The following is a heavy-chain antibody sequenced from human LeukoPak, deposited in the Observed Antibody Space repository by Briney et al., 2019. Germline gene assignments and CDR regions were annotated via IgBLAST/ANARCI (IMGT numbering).Heavy chain of an antibody. Sequence: GGSLRLSCAASGFTFSSYSMNWVRQAPGKGLEWVSSISSSSSYIYYADSVKGRFTISRDNAKNSLYLQMNSLRAEDTAVYYCARADSHYGSGSYPGTWGQGTLVTVSS. CDR3: ARADSHYGSGSYPGT. J-gene: IGHJ5*02. CDR1: GFTFSSYS. CDR2: ISSSSSYI. D-gene: IGHD3-10*01. V-gene: IGHV3-21*01.